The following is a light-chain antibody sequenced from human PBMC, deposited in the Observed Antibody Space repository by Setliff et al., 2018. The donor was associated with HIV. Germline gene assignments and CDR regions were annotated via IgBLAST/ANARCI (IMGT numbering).Light chain of an antibody. Sequence: LTQPPSASGSPGQSVTISCTGTSSDVGGYNYVSWYQQHPGKAPQVMIYEVNKRPSGVPDRFSGSKSGNTASLTVSGLQADDEADYYCSSYAGSNNMIFGGGTK. J-gene: IGLJ2*01. CDR1: SSDVGGYNY. V-gene: IGLV2-8*01. CDR2: EVN. CDR3: SSYAGSNNMI.